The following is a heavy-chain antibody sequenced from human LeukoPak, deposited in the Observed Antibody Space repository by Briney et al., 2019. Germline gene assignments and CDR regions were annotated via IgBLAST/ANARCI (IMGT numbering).Heavy chain of an antibody. CDR1: GGTFSSYA. CDR2: IIPIFGTA. Sequence: SVKVSCKASGGTFSSYAISWVRQAPGQGLEWMGGIIPIFGTANYAQKFQGRVTITADESTSTAYMELSSLRSEDTAVYYCAREGYCSSTSCPVGVAGWFDPWGQGTLVTVSS. CDR3: AREGYCSSTSCPVGVAGWFDP. J-gene: IGHJ5*02. D-gene: IGHD2-2*01. V-gene: IGHV1-69*13.